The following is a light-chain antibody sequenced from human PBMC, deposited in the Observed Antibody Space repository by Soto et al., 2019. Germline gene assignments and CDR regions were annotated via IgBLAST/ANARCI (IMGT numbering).Light chain of an antibody. CDR2: KAT. Sequence: DIQMTQSPSTLSASVGDGVTITCRASQNIGSWLAWYQQKPGEAPKLLISKATNLQSGVPSRFSGSGSGTDFSLTISSLQPVDSATYYCQQYNSYSWTFGQGTKVEIK. CDR1: QNIGSW. CDR3: QQYNSYSWT. V-gene: IGKV1-5*03. J-gene: IGKJ1*01.